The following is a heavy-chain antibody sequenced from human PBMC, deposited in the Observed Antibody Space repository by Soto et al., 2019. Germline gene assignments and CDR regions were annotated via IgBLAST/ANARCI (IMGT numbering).Heavy chain of an antibody. CDR1: GFTFRDYT. CDR3: ARRTNGYFGY. Sequence: EVQLSESGGGLAQPGGSLTLSCTASGFTFRDYTMTWVRQAPGQVLECISVILSDYNTFYAGSVRGRFTISRDNSKSTIYLEMNSLRAEDTAVYYCARRTNGYFGYWGQGALVTVSS. CDR2: ILSDYNT. D-gene: IGHD2-8*01. J-gene: IGHJ4*02. V-gene: IGHV3-23*03.